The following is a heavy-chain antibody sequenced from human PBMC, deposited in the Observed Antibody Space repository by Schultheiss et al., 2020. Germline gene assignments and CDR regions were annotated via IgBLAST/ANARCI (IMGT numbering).Heavy chain of an antibody. CDR2: IYYSGST. J-gene: IGHJ4*02. Sequence: SETLSLTCTVSGGSISSSSYYWGWIRQPPGKGLEWIGYIYYSGSTNYNPSLKSRVTISVDTSKNQFSLKLSSVTAADTAVYYCARAQSDLDPCLDYWGQGTLVTVSS. CDR1: GGSISSSSYY. CDR3: ARAQSDLDPCLDY. V-gene: IGHV4-61*05.